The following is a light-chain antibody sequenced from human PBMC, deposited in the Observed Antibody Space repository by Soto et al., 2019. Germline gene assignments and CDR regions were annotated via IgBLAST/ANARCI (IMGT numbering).Light chain of an antibody. Sequence: ALTQPASVSGSPGQSITISCTGTSSDVGAYNYDSWYQQHPGKVPKLIIYDVNNRPSGVSNRFSGSKSGNTASLTISGLQTEDEADYYCSSYTSATTYVFGTGTKVTVL. J-gene: IGLJ1*01. CDR2: DVN. CDR1: SSDVGAYNY. CDR3: SSYTSATTYV. V-gene: IGLV2-14*01.